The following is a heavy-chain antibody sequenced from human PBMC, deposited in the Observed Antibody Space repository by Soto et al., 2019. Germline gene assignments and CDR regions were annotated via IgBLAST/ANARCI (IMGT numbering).Heavy chain of an antibody. D-gene: IGHD3-3*01. CDR1: GGTFSSYA. Sequence: SVKVSCKASGGTFSSYAISWVRQAPGQGLEWMGGIIPIFGTANYAQKFQGRVTITADKSTSTAYMELSSLRSEDTAVYYCASLVLRFLEWSEGYYYGMDVWGQGTTVTVS. J-gene: IGHJ6*02. CDR3: ASLVLRFLEWSEGYYYGMDV. CDR2: IIPIFGTA. V-gene: IGHV1-69*06.